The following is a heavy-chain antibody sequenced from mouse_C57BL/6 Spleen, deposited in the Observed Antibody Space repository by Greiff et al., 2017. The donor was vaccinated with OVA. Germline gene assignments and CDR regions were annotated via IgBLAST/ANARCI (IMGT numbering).Heavy chain of an antibody. CDR1: GFTFSDYG. CDR3: ARNWYFDV. Sequence: EVKVVESGGGLVKPGGSLKLSCAASGFTFSDYGMHWVRQAPEKGLKWVAYISSGSSTIYYADTVKGRFTISRDNAKNTLFLQMTSLRSEDTAMYYCARNWYFDVWGTGTTVTVSS. J-gene: IGHJ1*03. V-gene: IGHV5-17*01. CDR2: ISSGSSTI.